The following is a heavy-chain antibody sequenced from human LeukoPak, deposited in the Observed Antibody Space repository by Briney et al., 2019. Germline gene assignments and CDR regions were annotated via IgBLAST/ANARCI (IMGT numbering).Heavy chain of an antibody. D-gene: IGHD3-16*01. CDR1: GFTFTTYW. CDR3: ARTSPTSHFDF. J-gene: IGHJ4*02. CDR2: INGDGRSS. V-gene: IGHV3-74*01. Sequence: GGSLRLSCAASGFTFTTYWMHRVRQAPGKGLVWVSRINGDGRSSNYADSVKGRFTISRDNARNTLYLQMNSLRAEDTALYYCARTSPTSHFDFWGQGTLVTVSS.